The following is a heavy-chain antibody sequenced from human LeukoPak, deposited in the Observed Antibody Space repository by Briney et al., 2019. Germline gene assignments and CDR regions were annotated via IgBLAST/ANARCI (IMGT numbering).Heavy chain of an antibody. J-gene: IGHJ4*02. CDR1: GGSINGYY. CDR3: ARHLHYGGKPFDY. D-gene: IGHD4-23*01. V-gene: IGHV4-59*08. CDR2: VYYSGST. Sequence: SETLSLTCTVSGGSINGYYWSWIRQPPGKGLEWIGYVYYSGSTDYNPSLRSRVTISVDTSKNQFSLKLSSVTAADTAVYYCARHLHYGGKPFDYWGQGALVTVSS.